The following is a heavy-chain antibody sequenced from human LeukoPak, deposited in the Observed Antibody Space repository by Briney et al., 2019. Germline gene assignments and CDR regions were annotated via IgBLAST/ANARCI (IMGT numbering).Heavy chain of an antibody. CDR2: FSATGGNT. J-gene: IGHJ4*02. Sequence: GGSLRLSCAASGFSFSSYAMTWVRQAPGKGLEWVSTFSATGGNTYYADSVKGRFAISRDNSKNTLYLQMNSLRAGDTAVYYCAKASCSSTSCYVDYWGQGTLVTVSS. CDR3: AKASCSSTSCYVDY. CDR1: GFSFSSYA. V-gene: IGHV3-23*01. D-gene: IGHD2-2*01.